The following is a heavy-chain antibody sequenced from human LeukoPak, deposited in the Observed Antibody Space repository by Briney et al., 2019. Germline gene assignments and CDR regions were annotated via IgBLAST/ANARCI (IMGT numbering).Heavy chain of an antibody. CDR1: GGSISTSSYY. CDR2: IYYSGGT. CDR3: ASWHDSSGYYGY. Sequence: SETLSLTCTVSGGSISTSSYYWGWIRQPPGTGLEWIGSIYYSGGTYYNPSLKNRITISVDTSKNQFSLKLSSVTAADTAVYYCASWHDSSGYYGYWGQGTLVTVSS. J-gene: IGHJ4*02. V-gene: IGHV4-39*07. D-gene: IGHD3-22*01.